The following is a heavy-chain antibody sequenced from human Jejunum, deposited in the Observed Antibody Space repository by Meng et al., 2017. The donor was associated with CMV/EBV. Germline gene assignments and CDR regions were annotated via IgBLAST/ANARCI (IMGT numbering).Heavy chain of an antibody. V-gene: IGHV3-74*01. CDR2: ISSDGSTT. CDR1: GFTFSSYW. J-gene: IGHJ4*02. CDR3: ARALDYGARIDC. D-gene: IGHD4-17*01. Sequence: VEVVEAGGGLVQPGGSLRLSCAASGFTFSSYWMHWVRQAPGKGLVWVSRISSDGSTTNYADSVKGRFTISRDNAKNTLYLQMNSLRAEDTAVFYCARALDYGARIDCWGQGTLVTVSS.